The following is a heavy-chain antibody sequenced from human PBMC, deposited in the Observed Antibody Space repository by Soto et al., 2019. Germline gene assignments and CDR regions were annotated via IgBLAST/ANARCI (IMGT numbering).Heavy chain of an antibody. V-gene: IGHV4-39*01. CDR2: IYYSGST. CDR3: ARPGPGVVVVPAAEGDAFDI. J-gene: IGHJ3*02. CDR1: GGSISSSSYY. D-gene: IGHD2-2*01. Sequence: SETLSLTCTVSGGSISSSSYYWGWIRQPPGKGLEWIGSIYYSGSTYYNPSLKSRVTISVDTSKNQFSLKLSPVTAADTAVYYCARPGPGVVVVPAAEGDAFDIWGQGTMVTVSS.